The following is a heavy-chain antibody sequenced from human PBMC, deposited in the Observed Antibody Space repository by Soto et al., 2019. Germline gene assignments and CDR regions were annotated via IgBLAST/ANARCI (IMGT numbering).Heavy chain of an antibody. CDR2: IIPILGIA. CDR3: ARFRPSSTTGTRNAFDI. V-gene: IGHV1-69*02. J-gene: IGHJ3*02. Sequence: QVQLVQSGAEVKKPGSSVKVSCKASGGTFSSYTISWVRQAPGQGLEWMGRIIPILGIANYAQKFQGRVTITADHSTSTAYMELSSLRSEDTAVYYCARFRPSSTTGTRNAFDIWGQGTMVTVSS. D-gene: IGHD1-1*01. CDR1: GGTFSSYT.